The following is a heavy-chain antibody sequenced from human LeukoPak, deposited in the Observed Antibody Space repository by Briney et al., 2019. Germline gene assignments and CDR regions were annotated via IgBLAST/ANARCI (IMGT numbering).Heavy chain of an antibody. CDR1: GFTFSSYS. Sequence: PGGSLRLSCAASGFTFSSYSMNWVRQAPGKGLEWVSYISSSSSTIYYADSVKGRFTIFRDNAKNSLYLQMNSLRAEDTAVYYCASTVAGGFDYWGQGTLVTVSS. V-gene: IGHV3-48*04. D-gene: IGHD6-19*01. J-gene: IGHJ4*02. CDR2: ISSSSSTI. CDR3: ASTVAGGFDY.